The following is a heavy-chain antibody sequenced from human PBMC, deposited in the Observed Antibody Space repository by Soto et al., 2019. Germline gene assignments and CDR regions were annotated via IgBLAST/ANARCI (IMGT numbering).Heavy chain of an antibody. V-gene: IGHV4-39*01. J-gene: IGHJ4*02. Sequence: QLQLQESGPGLVKPSETLSLTCTVSGGSISSSSYYWGWIRQPPGKGLEWIGSIYYSGSTYYNPSLKSRVTIAVDTSKNQFSLKLSSVTAADTAVYYCARHQDGGYDILTGYYVSYYFDFWGQGTLVTVSS. D-gene: IGHD3-9*01. CDR2: IYYSGST. CDR3: ARHQDGGYDILTGYYVSYYFDF. CDR1: GGSISSSSYY.